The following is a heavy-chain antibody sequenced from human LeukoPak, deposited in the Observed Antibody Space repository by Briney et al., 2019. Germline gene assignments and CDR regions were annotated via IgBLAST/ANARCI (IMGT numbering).Heavy chain of an antibody. D-gene: IGHD4/OR15-4a*01. Sequence: GGSLRLSCAASGFTFSTYAMSWVRQAPGKGLEWVSVISGSGDSTYYADSVKGRFTISRDNSKNTLYLQMNGLRAEDTAIYYCAKEVPDFDYWGQGTLVTVSS. CDR2: ISGSGDST. CDR3: AKEVPDFDY. CDR1: GFTFSTYA. V-gene: IGHV3-23*01. J-gene: IGHJ4*02.